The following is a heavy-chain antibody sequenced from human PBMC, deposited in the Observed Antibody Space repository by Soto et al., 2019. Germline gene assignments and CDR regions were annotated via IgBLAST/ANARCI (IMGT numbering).Heavy chain of an antibody. Sequence: QVPLQQWGAGLLKPSETLSLTCAVYGGSFSGYYWSWIRQPPGKGLEWIGEINHSGSTNYNPSLKSRVTISVDTSKNQFSLKLSSVTAADTAVYYCARERRRYCSGGSCISGDDYWGQGTLVTVSS. D-gene: IGHD2-15*01. J-gene: IGHJ4*02. CDR3: ARERRRYCSGGSCISGDDY. V-gene: IGHV4-34*01. CDR2: INHSGST. CDR1: GGSFSGYY.